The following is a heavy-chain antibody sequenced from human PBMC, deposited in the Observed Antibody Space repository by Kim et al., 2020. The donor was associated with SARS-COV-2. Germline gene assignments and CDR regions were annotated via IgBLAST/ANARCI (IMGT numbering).Heavy chain of an antibody. J-gene: IGHJ5*02. V-gene: IGHV4-59*01. D-gene: IGHD4-17*01. CDR1: GGSISSYY. Sequence: SETLSLTCTVSGGSISSYYWSWIRQPPGKGLEWIGYIYYSGSTNYNPSLKSRVTISVDTSKNQFSLKLSSVTAADTAVYYCARAVTVTIGAFFDPWGQGTLVTVSS. CDR2: IYYSGST. CDR3: ARAVTVTIGAFFDP.